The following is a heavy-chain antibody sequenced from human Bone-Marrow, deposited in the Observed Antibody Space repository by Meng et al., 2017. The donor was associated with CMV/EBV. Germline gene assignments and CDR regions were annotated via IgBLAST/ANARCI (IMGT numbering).Heavy chain of an antibody. V-gene: IGHV1-69*04. CDR2: IIPILGIA. J-gene: IGHJ5*02. CDR3: ARSYSNYDGWFDP. D-gene: IGHD4-11*01. Sequence: SVKVSCKASGYTFTSYDINWVRQATGQGLEWMGRIIPILGIANYAQKFQGRVTITADKSTSTAYMELSSLRSEDTAVYYCARSYSNYDGWFDPWGQGTLVTVSS. CDR1: GYTFTSYD.